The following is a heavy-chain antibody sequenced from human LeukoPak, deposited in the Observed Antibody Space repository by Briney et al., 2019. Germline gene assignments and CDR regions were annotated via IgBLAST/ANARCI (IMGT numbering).Heavy chain of an antibody. CDR2: INAGNGNT. CDR3: ARVYYDLRRGFDP. J-gene: IGHJ5*02. CDR1: GYSFTSYW. Sequence: GESLQISCKGSGYSFTSYWIGWVRQAPGQRLEWMGWINAGNGNTKYSQKFQGRVTITRDTSASTAYMELSSLRSEDTAVYYCARVYYDLRRGFDPWGQGTLVTVSS. V-gene: IGHV1-3*01. D-gene: IGHD3-22*01.